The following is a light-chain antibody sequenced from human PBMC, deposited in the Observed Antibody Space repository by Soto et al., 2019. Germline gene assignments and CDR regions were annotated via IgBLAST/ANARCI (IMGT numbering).Light chain of an antibody. CDR2: GAS. V-gene: IGKV3-15*01. J-gene: IGKJ2*01. Sequence: EIVMTQSPATLSVSPGERASLSCRASQSVSSNLAWYQQIPGQAPRLLIYGASTRAAGIPARFSGTGSGTEFTLTINRLEPEDFAVYYCQQYGNFPYTFGQGTKLEIK. CDR1: QSVSSN. CDR3: QQYGNFPYT.